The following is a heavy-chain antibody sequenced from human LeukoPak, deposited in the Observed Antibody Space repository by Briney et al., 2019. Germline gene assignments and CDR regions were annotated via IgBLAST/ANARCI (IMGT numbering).Heavy chain of an antibody. Sequence: PGGSLRLSCAASEFTFSSFAMNWVRQAPGKGLEWVSGTSDSGTTTYYADSVKWRFTMSRDSSKKTLFLQMDSLRAEDTAVYYCAKGGSGFGFYYGMDVWGKGTTVTVSS. CDR2: TSDSGTTT. CDR1: EFTFSSFA. J-gene: IGHJ6*04. V-gene: IGHV3-23*01. D-gene: IGHD3-10*01. CDR3: AKGGSGFGFYYGMDV.